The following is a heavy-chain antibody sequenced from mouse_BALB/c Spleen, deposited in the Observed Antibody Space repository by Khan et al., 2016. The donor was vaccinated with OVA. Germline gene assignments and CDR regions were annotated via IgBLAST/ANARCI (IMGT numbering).Heavy chain of an antibody. CDR1: GFTFSNYA. CDR2: ISSGGST. CDR3: ARDYWFAF. J-gene: IGHJ3*01. Sequence: EVELVVSGGGLVKPGGSLKLSCAASGFTFSNYAMSWVRQTPEKRLEWVASISSGGSTYYPDSVKGRFTISRDNARNILYLQMSSLRSEDTAMYYCARDYWFAFWGQGTLVTVSA. V-gene: IGHV5-6-5*01.